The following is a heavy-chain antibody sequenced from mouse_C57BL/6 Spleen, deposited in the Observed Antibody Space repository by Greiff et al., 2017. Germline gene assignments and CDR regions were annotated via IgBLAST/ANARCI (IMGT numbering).Heavy chain of an antibody. Sequence: VKLMESGPGLVQPSQSLSITCTVSGFSLTSYGVHWVRQSPGKGLEWLGVIWSGGSTDYNAAFISRLSISKDNSKSQVFFKMNSLQADDTAIYYCASLYYDYGSLDYWGQGTLVTFSA. J-gene: IGHJ3*01. V-gene: IGHV2-2*01. CDR2: IWSGGST. CDR3: ASLYYDYGSLDY. D-gene: IGHD2-4*01. CDR1: GFSLTSYG.